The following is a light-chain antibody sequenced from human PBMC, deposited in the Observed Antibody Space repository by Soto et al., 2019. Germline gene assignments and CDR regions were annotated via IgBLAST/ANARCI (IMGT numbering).Light chain of an antibody. J-gene: IGKJ2*01. CDR1: QSINTW. Sequence: DIQMTQSPSTLSASVGDRVTITCRASQSINTWLAWYQQKPGKAPRFLIYQSSNLESGVPSRFSGRGFETEYPLTISNLQPDDFASYYRQQYKSYATCGQGTKLEIK. V-gene: IGKV1-5*03. CDR3: QQYKSYAT. CDR2: QSS.